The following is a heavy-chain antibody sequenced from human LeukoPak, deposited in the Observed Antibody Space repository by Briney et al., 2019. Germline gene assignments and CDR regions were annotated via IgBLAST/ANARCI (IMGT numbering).Heavy chain of an antibody. CDR3: ARELLSLGTGYFDL. Sequence: GGSLRLSCEASGFTFGTYGMTWVRQAPGKGLEWVSGITGSSTWTYYADSVRGRFTISRDNSKNTLHLQMNNLTADDTAIYYCARELLSLGTGYFDLWGRGTLVTVSS. CDR1: GFTFGTYG. J-gene: IGHJ2*01. CDR2: ITGSSTWT. V-gene: IGHV3-23*01. D-gene: IGHD7-27*01.